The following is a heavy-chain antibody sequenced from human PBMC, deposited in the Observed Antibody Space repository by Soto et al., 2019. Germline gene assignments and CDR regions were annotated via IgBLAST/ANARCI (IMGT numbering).Heavy chain of an antibody. CDR1: GFSLSTSGMC. D-gene: IGHD3-3*01. Sequence: SGPTLVNPTQTLTLTCTFSGFSLSTSGMCVSWIRQPPGKALEWLALIDWDDDKYYSTSLKTRLTISKDTSKNQVVLTMTNMDPVDTATYYCARHNYSPYYDFWSGPTPSYGMDVWGQGTTVTVSS. J-gene: IGHJ6*02. CDR2: IDWDDDK. CDR3: ARHNYSPYYDFWSGPTPSYGMDV. V-gene: IGHV2-70*01.